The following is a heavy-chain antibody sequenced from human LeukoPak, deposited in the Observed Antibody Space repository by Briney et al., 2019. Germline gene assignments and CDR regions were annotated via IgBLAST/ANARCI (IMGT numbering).Heavy chain of an antibody. CDR1: GVTFSSYS. J-gene: IGHJ4*02. Sequence: PGGSLRLSCAASGVTFSSYSMNWVRQAPGKGLEWVSSISSSSSSYIYYADSVKGRFTISRDNAKNSLYLQMNSLRAEDTAVYYCANYYGSGSFDYWGQGTLVTVSS. CDR3: ANYYGSGSFDY. V-gene: IGHV3-21*01. D-gene: IGHD3-10*01. CDR2: ISSSSSSYI.